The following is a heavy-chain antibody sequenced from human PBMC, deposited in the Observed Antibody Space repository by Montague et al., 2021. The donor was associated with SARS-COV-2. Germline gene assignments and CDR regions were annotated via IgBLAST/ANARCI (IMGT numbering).Heavy chain of an antibody. CDR2: INHSGST. CDR3: ARVRYYGSGASLGMDV. J-gene: IGHJ6*02. D-gene: IGHD3-10*01. Sequence: SETLSLTCAVSGGSFSGYYWCWVRQPPGKGLEWIGEINHSGSTNYNPSLKSRVIIAVDTSKNQFSLKLSSVTAADAALYYCARVRYYGSGASLGMDVWGQGTTVTVSS. CDR1: GGSFSGYY. V-gene: IGHV4-34*01.